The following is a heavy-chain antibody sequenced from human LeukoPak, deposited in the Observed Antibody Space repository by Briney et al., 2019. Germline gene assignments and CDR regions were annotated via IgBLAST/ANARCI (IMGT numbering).Heavy chain of an antibody. J-gene: IGHJ4*02. Sequence: PGGSLRLSWAASGFTFSSYGMHWVRQAPGKGLEWVAVISYDGSNKYYADSVKGRFTISRDNSKNTLYLQMNSLRAEDTAVYYCAKSRQRITMIVGLDYWGQGTLVTVSS. CDR3: AKSRQRITMIVGLDY. CDR1: GFTFSSYG. D-gene: IGHD3-22*01. V-gene: IGHV3-30*18. CDR2: ISYDGSNK.